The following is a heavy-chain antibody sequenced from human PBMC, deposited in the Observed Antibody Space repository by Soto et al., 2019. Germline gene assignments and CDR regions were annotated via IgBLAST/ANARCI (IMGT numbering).Heavy chain of an antibody. J-gene: IGHJ4*02. V-gene: IGHV4-34*01. CDR1: GGSFSGYY. Sequence: SETLSLTCAVYGGSFSGYYWSWIRQPPGKGLEWIGEINHSGSTNYNPSLKSRVTISVDTSKNQFSLKLSSVTAADTAVYYCARGAPMAARWFDYWGQGTLVTV. CDR2: INHSGST. CDR3: ARGAPMAARWFDY. D-gene: IGHD6-6*01.